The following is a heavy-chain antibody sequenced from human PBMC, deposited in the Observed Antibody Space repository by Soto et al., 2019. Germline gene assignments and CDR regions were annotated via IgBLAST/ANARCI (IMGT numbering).Heavy chain of an antibody. D-gene: IGHD2-15*01. CDR1: GFTFSSYW. J-gene: IGHJ5*02. CDR2: IKQDGSEK. Sequence: GGSLRLSCAASGFTFSSYWMIWVRQAPGKGLEWVANIKQDGSEKYYADSVKGRFTISRDNSKNTLYLQMNSLRAEDTAVYYCARDHTEYCSGGSCYWFDPWGQGTLVTVSS. V-gene: IGHV3-7*01. CDR3: ARDHTEYCSGGSCYWFDP.